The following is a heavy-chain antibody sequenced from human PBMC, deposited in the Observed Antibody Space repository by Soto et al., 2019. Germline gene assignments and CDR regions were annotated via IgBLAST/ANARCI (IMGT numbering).Heavy chain of an antibody. V-gene: IGHV3-30-3*01. CDR3: ARDLLNWNYRYGMDV. J-gene: IGHJ6*02. Sequence: ESGGGVVQPGRSLRLSCAASGFTFSSYAMHWVRQAPGKGLEWVAVISYDGSNKYYADSVKGRFTISRDNSKNTLYLQMNSLRAEDTAVYYCARDLLNWNYRYGMDVWGQGTTVTVSS. CDR1: GFTFSSYA. CDR2: ISYDGSNK. D-gene: IGHD1-7*01.